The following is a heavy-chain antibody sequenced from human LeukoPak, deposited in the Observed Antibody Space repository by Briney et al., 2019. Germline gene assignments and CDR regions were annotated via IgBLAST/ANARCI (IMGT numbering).Heavy chain of an antibody. CDR3: ATTYYYDSSGPVWWFDP. CDR1: GYTFTSHY. CDR2: INPNSGGT. J-gene: IGHJ5*02. V-gene: IGHV1-2*02. D-gene: IGHD3-22*01. Sequence: GASVKVSCKASGYTFTSHYMHWVRQAPGQGLEWMGWINPNSGGTNYAQKFQGRVTMTRDTSISTAYMELSRLRSDDTAVYYCATTYYYDSSGPVWWFDPWGQGTLVTVSS.